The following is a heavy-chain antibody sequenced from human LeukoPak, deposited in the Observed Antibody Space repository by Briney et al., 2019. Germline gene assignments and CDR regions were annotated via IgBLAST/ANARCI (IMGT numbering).Heavy chain of an antibody. CDR1: GFTFSDYS. J-gene: IGHJ4*02. CDR2: ISNNDI. CDR3: ARLYGVYLIDY. D-gene: IGHD4-17*01. Sequence: QPGGSLRLSCATSGFTFSDYSMNWLRQAPGKGLEWVSYISNNDIYYADSVKGRFTISRDNSKNTLYLQMNSLRVEDTAVYYCARLYGVYLIDYWGQGTLVTVSS. V-gene: IGHV3-48*01.